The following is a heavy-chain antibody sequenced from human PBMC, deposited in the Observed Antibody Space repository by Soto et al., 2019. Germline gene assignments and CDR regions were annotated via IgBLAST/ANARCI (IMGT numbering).Heavy chain of an antibody. CDR3: ARDIRGWELYNWFDP. D-gene: IGHD1-26*01. CDR2: IYYSGST. V-gene: IGHV4-61*01. J-gene: IGHJ5*02. Sequence: QVQLQESGPGLVKPSETLSLTCTVSGGSVSSGSYYWSWIRQPPGKGLEWIGYIYYSGSTNYNPSLKSRVTRSVDTSKNQFSLKLSSVTAADTAVYYCARDIRGWELYNWFDPWGQGTLVTVSS. CDR1: GGSVSSGSYY.